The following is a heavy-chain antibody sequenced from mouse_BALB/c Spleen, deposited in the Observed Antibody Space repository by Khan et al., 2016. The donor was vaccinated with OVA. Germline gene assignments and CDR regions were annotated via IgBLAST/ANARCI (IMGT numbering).Heavy chain of an antibody. V-gene: IGHV1S81*02. D-gene: IGHD1-1*01. CDR1: GYTFTSYW. J-gene: IGHJ2*01. CDR2: TNPTNGRP. Sequence: QMQLQQPGAELVKPGASVKMSCKASGYTFTSYWMHWVKQRLGQGLEWFAETNPTNGRPYYNEKFKSKATLTVDKSSSTAYMLISDPTLDDSAVYYCARIKNIVASSFDCWGRGTTLAVSS. CDR3: ARIKNIVASSFDC.